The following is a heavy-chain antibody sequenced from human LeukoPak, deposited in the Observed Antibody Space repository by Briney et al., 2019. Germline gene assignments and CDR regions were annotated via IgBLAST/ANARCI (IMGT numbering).Heavy chain of an antibody. CDR1: GFTFSSYG. CDR3: ARDDNDSPLFDP. Sequence: GGSLRLSCAASGFTFSSYGMHWVRQAPGKGLEWVAFIRYDGSNKYYADSVKGRFTISRDNSKNTLYLQMNSLRAEDTAMYYRARDDNDSPLFDPWGQGTLVTVSS. J-gene: IGHJ5*02. D-gene: IGHD3-22*01. CDR2: IRYDGSNK. V-gene: IGHV3-30*02.